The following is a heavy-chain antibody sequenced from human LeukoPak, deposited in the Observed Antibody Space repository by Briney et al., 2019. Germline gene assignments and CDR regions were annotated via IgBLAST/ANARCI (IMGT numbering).Heavy chain of an antibody. CDR3: TRHMSYYYGMDV. J-gene: IGHJ6*02. V-gene: IGHV4-59*08. CDR2: IYYSGST. Sequence: SETLSLTCTVSGGSISSYYWSWIWQPPGKGLEWIGYIYYSGSTNYNPSLKSRVTISVDTSKNQFSLKLSSVTAADTAVYFCTRHMSYYYGMDVWGQGTTVTVSS. CDR1: GGSISSYY.